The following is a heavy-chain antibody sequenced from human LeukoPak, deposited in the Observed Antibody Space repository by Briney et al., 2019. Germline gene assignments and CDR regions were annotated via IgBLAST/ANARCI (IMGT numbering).Heavy chain of an antibody. D-gene: IGHD3-3*01. CDR2: INPSGAGT. J-gene: IGHJ4*02. CDR1: GYTFTSYY. Sequence: ASVEVSCKASGYTFTSYYMHWVRQAPGQGLEWMGIINPSGAGTTYAQKFQCRVTMTRDTSTSTVYMELSSLRSEDTAVYYCARSTDLFYFDYWGQGTLVTVSS. CDR3: ARSTDLFYFDY. V-gene: IGHV1-46*01.